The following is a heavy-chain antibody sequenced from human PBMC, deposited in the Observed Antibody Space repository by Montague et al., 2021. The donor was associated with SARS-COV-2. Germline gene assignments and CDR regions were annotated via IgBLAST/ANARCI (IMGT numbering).Heavy chain of an antibody. Sequence: SETLYLTCAVYGGSFSGYYWSWIRQPPGKGLEWIGEINHSGSTNYNPSLKSRVTISVDTSKNQFSLKLSSVTAADTAVYYCARGSVDIVVVVAATPPYFDYWGQGTLVTVSS. CDR3: ARGSVDIVVVVAATPPYFDY. CDR1: GGSFSGYY. D-gene: IGHD2-15*01. J-gene: IGHJ4*02. CDR2: INHSGST. V-gene: IGHV4-34*01.